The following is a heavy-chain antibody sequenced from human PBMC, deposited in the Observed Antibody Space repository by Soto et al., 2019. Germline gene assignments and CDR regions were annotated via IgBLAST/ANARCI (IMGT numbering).Heavy chain of an antibody. CDR3: ARGPYSDAYYVVDY. V-gene: IGHV4-4*07. CDR2: LYLNGNT. Sequence: QVQLQESGPGLVKPSETLSLTCTVSGASITTYAWSWIRQPAGKGLEWLGRLYLNGNTNYNPSFKSRLTMSPDMSKNQFSLRWSSVTAADTAVYYCARGPYSDAYYVVDYWGQGNLVTVSS. D-gene: IGHD1-26*01. CDR1: GASITTYA. J-gene: IGHJ4*02.